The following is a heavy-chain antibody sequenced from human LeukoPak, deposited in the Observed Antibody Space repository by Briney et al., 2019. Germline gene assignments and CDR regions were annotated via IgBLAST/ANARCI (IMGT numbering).Heavy chain of an antibody. CDR2: IYYSGST. CDR3: ARATSGSYPGYFQH. D-gene: IGHD1-26*01. V-gene: IGHV4-59*01. CDR1: GGSISSYY. J-gene: IGHJ1*01. Sequence: SETLSLTCTVSGGSISSYYWTWIRQPPGKGLECIGYIYYSGSTNYNPSLKSRVIISADTSKNQFSLKLSSVTAADTAVYYCARATSGSYPGYFQHWSQGTLVTVSS.